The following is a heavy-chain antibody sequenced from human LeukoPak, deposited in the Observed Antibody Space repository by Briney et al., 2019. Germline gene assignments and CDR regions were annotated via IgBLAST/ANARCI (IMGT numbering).Heavy chain of an antibody. Sequence: GASVNVSCKASGYTFTSYGISWVRQAPGQGLEWMGWISAYNGNTNYAQKLQGRVTMTTDTSTSTAYMELRSLRSEDTAVYYCAVSTYYYGSTYYYDSGSYYAFDYWGQGTLVTVSS. CDR2: ISAYNGNT. D-gene: IGHD3-10*01. V-gene: IGHV1-18*01. CDR1: GYTFTSYG. CDR3: AVSTYYYGSTYYYDSGSYYAFDY. J-gene: IGHJ4*02.